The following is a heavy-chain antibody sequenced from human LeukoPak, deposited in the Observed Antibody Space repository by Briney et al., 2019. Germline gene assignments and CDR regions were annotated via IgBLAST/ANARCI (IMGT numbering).Heavy chain of an antibody. D-gene: IGHD2-2*01. CDR3: ARHGAFLTRGFCSSSNCYVDGLQT. CDR2: MSHCECA. CDR1: GGAFSAYY. Sequence: PSETLSLTCVVCGGAFSAYYRNWIRQPPGKGLEWIGNMSHCECANYNPSLKSRVTIFLDTSNNEFSQKFSSLTAADTAVYYCARHGAFLTRGFCSSSNCYVDGLQTWGQGIMVSVSS. J-gene: IGHJ3*01. V-gene: IGHV4-34*01.